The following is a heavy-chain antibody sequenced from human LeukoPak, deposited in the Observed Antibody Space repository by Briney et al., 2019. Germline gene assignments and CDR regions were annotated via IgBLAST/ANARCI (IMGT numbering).Heavy chain of an antibody. CDR3: ARPLQGIVGATGFDY. CDR1: EYSFATYW. Sequence: GESLKISCQGSEYSFATYWIAWLRQMPGKGLEWKGIICPSDSDTRYSPSFQGQVTISADKSIKTAYLQWSSLKASDTAMYYCARPLQGIVGATGFDYWGQGTLVTVSS. V-gene: IGHV5-51*01. D-gene: IGHD1-26*01. J-gene: IGHJ4*02. CDR2: ICPSDSDT.